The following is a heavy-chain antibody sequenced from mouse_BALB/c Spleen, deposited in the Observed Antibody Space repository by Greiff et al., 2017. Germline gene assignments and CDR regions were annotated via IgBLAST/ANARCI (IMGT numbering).Heavy chain of an antibody. J-gene: IGHJ3*01. CDR3: NAGDGYYVRFAY. D-gene: IGHD2-3*01. V-gene: IGHV14-4*02. Sequence: VQLKESGAELVRSGASVKLSCTASGFNIKDYYMHWVKQRPEQGLEWIGWIDPENGDTEYAPKFQGKATMTADTSSNTAYLQLSSLTSEDTAVYYCNAGDGYYVRFAYWGQGTLVTVSA. CDR2: IDPENGDT. CDR1: GFNIKDYY.